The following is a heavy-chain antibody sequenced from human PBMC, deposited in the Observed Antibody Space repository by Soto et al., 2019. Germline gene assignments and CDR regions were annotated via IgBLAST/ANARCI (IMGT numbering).Heavy chain of an antibody. J-gene: IGHJ6*03. CDR1: GYTFTGYY. Sequence: QVQLVQSGAEVKKPGASVKVSCKASGYTFTGYYMHWVRQAPGQGLEWMGWINPNSGGTNYAQKFQGWVTMTRDTSISTACMELSRLRSDDTAVYYCARGKQQLVPGDDADSYYYYCYMDVWGKGTTVTVSS. CDR2: INPNSGGT. CDR3: ARGKQQLVPGDDADSYYYYCYMDV. V-gene: IGHV1-2*04. D-gene: IGHD6-13*01.